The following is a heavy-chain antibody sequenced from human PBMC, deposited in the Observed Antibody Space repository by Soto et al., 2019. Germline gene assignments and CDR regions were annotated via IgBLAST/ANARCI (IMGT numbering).Heavy chain of an antibody. J-gene: IGHJ5*02. CDR3: ARESSSWLWSGDWFDP. D-gene: IGHD6-13*01. V-gene: IGHV1-2*04. CDR1: GYTFTGYY. CDR2: INPNSGGT. Sequence: QVQLVQSGAEVKKPGASVKVSCKASGYTFTGYYMHWVRQAPGQGLEWMGWINPNSGGTNYAQKFQGWVTMTRDTSISTAYMELSRLRSDDTAVYSCARESSSWLWSGDWFDPWGKGTLVTVSS.